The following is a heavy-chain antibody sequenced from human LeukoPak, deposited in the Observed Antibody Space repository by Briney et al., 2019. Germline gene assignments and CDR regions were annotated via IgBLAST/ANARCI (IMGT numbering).Heavy chain of an antibody. Sequence: ASVKVSCKASGYTFTGYYMHWVRQAPGQGLEWMGWINPNSGGTNYAQKFQGRVTMTRDTSISTAYMELSRLRSDDTAVYYCASPQLVREYYFDYWGQGTLVTVPS. CDR1: GYTFTGYY. V-gene: IGHV1-2*02. CDR2: INPNSGGT. J-gene: IGHJ4*02. CDR3: ASPQLVREYYFDY. D-gene: IGHD6-6*01.